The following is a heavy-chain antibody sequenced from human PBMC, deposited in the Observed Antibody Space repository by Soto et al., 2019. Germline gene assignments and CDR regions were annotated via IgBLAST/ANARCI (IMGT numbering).Heavy chain of an antibody. J-gene: IGHJ4*02. D-gene: IGHD2-15*01. V-gene: IGHV3-53*01. Sequence: GGSLRLSCAASGFTVSSNYMNWVRQAPGKGLEYVSVIYRGGSTYYADSVRGRFAISRDSSTNTLFLRMNSLRVEDTAVYYCVVVLVATPYWGQGTLVTVSS. CDR1: GFTVSSNY. CDR3: VVVLVATPY. CDR2: IYRGGST.